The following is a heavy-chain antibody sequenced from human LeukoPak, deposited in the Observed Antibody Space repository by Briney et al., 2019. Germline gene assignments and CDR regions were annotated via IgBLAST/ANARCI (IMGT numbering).Heavy chain of an antibody. J-gene: IGHJ4*02. CDR2: INPNSGST. Sequence: GSSVKVSCKAPGGAFSSYAISWVRQAPGQGLEWMGWINPNSGSTNYAQKFQGRVTMTRDTSISTAYMELSRLRSDDTAVYYCARRNIAARPLDYWGQGTLVTVSS. D-gene: IGHD6-6*01. V-gene: IGHV1-2*02. CDR3: ARRNIAARPLDY. CDR1: GGAFSSYA.